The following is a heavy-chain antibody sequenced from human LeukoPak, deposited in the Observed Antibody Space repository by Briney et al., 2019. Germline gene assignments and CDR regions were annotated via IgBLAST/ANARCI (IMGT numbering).Heavy chain of an antibody. V-gene: IGHV4-59*01. CDR2: IYYSGST. J-gene: IGHJ4*02. D-gene: IGHD2-2*01. CDR3: ARDDAVSGSSNNHWFHY. CDR1: GGSISSYY. Sequence: SETLSLTCTVSGGSISSYYWSWIRQPPGKGLEWIGYIYYSGSTNYNPSLKSRVTISVDTSKNQFSLKLSSVTAADTAVYYCARDDAVSGSSNNHWFHYWGQGTLVTVSS.